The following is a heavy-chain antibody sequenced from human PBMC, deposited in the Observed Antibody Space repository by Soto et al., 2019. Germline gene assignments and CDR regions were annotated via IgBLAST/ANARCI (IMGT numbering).Heavy chain of an antibody. CDR3: AAVVGTSAFVGYLEY. J-gene: IGHJ4*02. CDR2: IIPALGIE. V-gene: IGHV1-69*02. Sequence: QVLLVQSGTEVKKPGSSVKVSCKASGGTFTSFTLNWVRQAPGQGPEWMGRIIPALGIEDYAPKFHGKVTMTADTSTSTAPMEMSSLRSDDTAVYYCAAVVGTSAFVGYLEYWGQGTLVPVSS. D-gene: IGHD6-19*01. CDR1: GGTFTSFT.